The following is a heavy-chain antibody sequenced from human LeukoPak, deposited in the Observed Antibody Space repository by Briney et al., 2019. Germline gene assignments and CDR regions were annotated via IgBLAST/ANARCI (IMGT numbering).Heavy chain of an antibody. CDR2: ISGYNGDT. V-gene: IGHV1-18*01. CDR1: GYTFTSNA. CDR3: ARGVVAAIGPDY. Sequence: GASVKVSCKASGYTFTSNAITWVRQAPGQGLEWMGWISGYNGDTYSAQKFQGRVTMTIDTSTSTAYMELRSLRSDDTAVYYCARGVVAAIGPDYWGQGTLVTVSS. D-gene: IGHD2-15*01. J-gene: IGHJ4*02.